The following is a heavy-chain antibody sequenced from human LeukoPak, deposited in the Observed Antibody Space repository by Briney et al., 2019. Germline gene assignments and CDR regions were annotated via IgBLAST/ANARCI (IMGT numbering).Heavy chain of an antibody. D-gene: IGHD3-10*01. Sequence: SETLSLTCTVYGGSFSGYYWSWIRQPPGKGLEWIGEINHSGSTNYNPSLKSRVTISVDTSKNQFSLKLSSVTAADTAVYYCARGFGSGSSYNYWGQGTLVTVSS. V-gene: IGHV4-34*01. CDR2: INHSGST. CDR3: ARGFGSGSSYNY. J-gene: IGHJ4*02. CDR1: GGSFSGYY.